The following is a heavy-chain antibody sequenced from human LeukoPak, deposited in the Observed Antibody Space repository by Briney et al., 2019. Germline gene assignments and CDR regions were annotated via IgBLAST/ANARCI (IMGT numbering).Heavy chain of an antibody. CDR1: GYTLTELS. Sequence: ASVKVPCKVSGYTLTELSMHWVRQAPGKGLEWRGGFDPEDGETIYAQEFQGRVTMTEDTSTDTAYMELSSLRSEDTAVYYCATVSIVSGSYAFDCWGQGTLVSVSS. CDR2: FDPEDGET. V-gene: IGHV1-24*01. CDR3: ATVSIVSGSYAFDC. J-gene: IGHJ4*02. D-gene: IGHD3-16*01.